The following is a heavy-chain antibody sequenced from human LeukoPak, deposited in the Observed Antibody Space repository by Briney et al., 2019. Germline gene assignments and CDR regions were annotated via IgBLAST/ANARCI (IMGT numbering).Heavy chain of an antibody. CDR1: GFTFSSYG. V-gene: IGHV3-23*01. Sequence: GGTLRLSCAASGFTFSSYGMSWVRQAPGKGLEWVSAISGSGGSTYYADSVKGRFTISRDNAKNTLYLQMNSLRAEDTAVYYCAQAFQSGYSSSWYHFDYWGQGTLVTVSS. J-gene: IGHJ4*02. CDR3: AQAFQSGYSSSWYHFDY. D-gene: IGHD6-13*01. CDR2: ISGSGGST.